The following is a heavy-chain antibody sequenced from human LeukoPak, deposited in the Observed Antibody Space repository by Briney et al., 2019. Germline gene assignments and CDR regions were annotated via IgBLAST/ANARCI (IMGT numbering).Heavy chain of an antibody. CDR3: ATPSFDSLLYYFDY. CDR2: FDPEDGET. D-gene: IGHD3-9*01. Sequence: GASVKVSCKVSGYTLTELSMHWVRQAPGKGLEWMGGFDPEDGETIYAQKFQGRVTMTGDTSTDTAYMELSSLRSEDTAVYYCATPSFDSLLYYFDYWGQGTLVTVSS. J-gene: IGHJ4*02. CDR1: GYTLTELS. V-gene: IGHV1-24*01.